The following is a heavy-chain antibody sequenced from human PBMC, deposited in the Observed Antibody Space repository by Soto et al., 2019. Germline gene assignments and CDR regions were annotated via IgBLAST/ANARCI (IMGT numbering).Heavy chain of an antibody. V-gene: IGHV1-69*13. J-gene: IGHJ4*02. CDR2: IIPIFGTA. CDR1: GYTFSSYA. Sequence: QVQLVQSGAEVKKPGASVKVSCKASGYTFSSYAISWVRQAPGQGLEWMGGIIPIFGTANYAQKFQGRVTITADESTSTAYMELSSLRSEDTAVYYCARHIGGDYYDSSGRFDYWGQGTLVTVSS. D-gene: IGHD3-22*01. CDR3: ARHIGGDYYDSSGRFDY.